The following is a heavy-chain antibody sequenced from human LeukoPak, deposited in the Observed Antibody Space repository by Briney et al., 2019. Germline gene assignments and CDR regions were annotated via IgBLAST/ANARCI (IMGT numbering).Heavy chain of an antibody. CDR2: IVGRGDVT. V-gene: IGHV3-23*01. CDR1: GFTFNSYT. CDR3: AKSSSDWPSPFDY. D-gene: IGHD6-19*01. Sequence: GGSLRLSCTASGFTFNSYTMSWVRQAQGRGMEWISAIVGRGDVTDHADSVKGRFTVSRDNSRNTLYLQMNSLRVEDTAVYYCAKSSSDWPSPFDYWGQGTLVTVSS. J-gene: IGHJ4*02.